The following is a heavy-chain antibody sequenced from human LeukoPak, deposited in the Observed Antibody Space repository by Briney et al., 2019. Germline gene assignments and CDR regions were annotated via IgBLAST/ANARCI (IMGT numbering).Heavy chain of an antibody. CDR2: INHSGST. D-gene: IGHD1-26*01. V-gene: IGHV4-34*01. CDR1: GGSFSGYY. Sequence: SETLSLTCAVYGGSFSGYYWSWIRQPPGKGLEWIGEINHSGSTNYNPSLKSRVTISVDTSKNQFSLKLSSVTAADTAVYYCARGRIVGAYFDYWGQGTLVTVSS. CDR3: ARGRIVGAYFDY. J-gene: IGHJ4*02.